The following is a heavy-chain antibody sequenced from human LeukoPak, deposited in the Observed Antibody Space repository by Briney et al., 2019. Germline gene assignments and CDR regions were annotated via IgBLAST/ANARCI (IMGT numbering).Heavy chain of an antibody. V-gene: IGHV3-53*01. CDR3: ARWTTVVTHFGS. CDR2: IYSGGST. CDR1: GFTVSSNY. D-gene: IGHD4-23*01. J-gene: IGHJ4*02. Sequence: GGSLRLSCAASGFTVSSNYMNWVRQAPGKGLEWVSVIYSGGSTYYADSVKGRFTISRDNSKNTLYLQMNSLRAEDTAVYYCARWTTVVTHFGSWGQGTLVTVSS.